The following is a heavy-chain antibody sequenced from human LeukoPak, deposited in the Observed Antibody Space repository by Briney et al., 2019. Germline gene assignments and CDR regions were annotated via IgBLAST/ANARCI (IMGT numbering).Heavy chain of an antibody. V-gene: IGHV4-34*01. D-gene: IGHD3-22*01. CDR1: GGSFSGYY. CDR2: INHSGST. CDR3: ASQDYYDSSGYGKDDY. J-gene: IGHJ4*02. Sequence: SETLSLTCAVYGGSFSGYYWSWIRQPLGKGLEWIGEINHSGSTNYNPSLKSRVTISVDTSKNQFSLKLSSVTAADTAVYYCASQDYYDSSGYGKDDYWGQGTLVTVSS.